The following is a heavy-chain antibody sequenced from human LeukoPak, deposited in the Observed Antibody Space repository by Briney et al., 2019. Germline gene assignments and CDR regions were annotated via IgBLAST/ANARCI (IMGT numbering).Heavy chain of an antibody. CDR1: GGTFSSYA. CDR3: ARDGGNYYDSSGPEPPTNWFDP. V-gene: IGHV1-69*13. D-gene: IGHD3-22*01. Sequence: ASVKVSCKASGGTFSSYAISWVRQAPGQGLEWMGGIIPIFGTANYAQKFQGRVTITADESTSTAYMELSSLRSEDTAVYYCARDGGNYYDSSGPEPPTNWFDPWGQGTPVTVSS. CDR2: IIPIFGTA. J-gene: IGHJ5*02.